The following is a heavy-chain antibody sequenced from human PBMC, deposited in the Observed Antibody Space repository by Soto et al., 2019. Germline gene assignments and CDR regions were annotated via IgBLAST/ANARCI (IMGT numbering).Heavy chain of an antibody. CDR3: ARGGWYVAFDI. D-gene: IGHD6-19*01. CDR2: IYYSGST. CDR1: GVSHNRGCYY. Sequence: QVQLQESGPGLVKPSQTLSLTCTVSGVSHNRGCYYWRWTRQPPEKRLEWIGYIYYSGSTSYHPSLKSRVTISVDTSKNQFSLKLSSVTAADTAVYYCARGGWYVAFDIWGQGTMVTVSS. J-gene: IGHJ3*02. V-gene: IGHV4-31*03.